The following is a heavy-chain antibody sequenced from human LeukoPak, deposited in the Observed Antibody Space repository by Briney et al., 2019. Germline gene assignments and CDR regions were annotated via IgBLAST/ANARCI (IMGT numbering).Heavy chain of an antibody. V-gene: IGHV3-11*06. Sequence: GSLILSCAASGFAFSDYYMSWFRQPPAKGLEWVSYISSNSSCTNYADSVKGRFTISRDNAKNSLYLQMNSLRAEDTAVYYCARGSVVVPAAAYWGQGTLVTVSS. CDR2: ISSNSSCT. CDR3: ARGSVVVPAAAY. CDR1: GFAFSDYY. J-gene: IGHJ4*02. D-gene: IGHD2-2*01.